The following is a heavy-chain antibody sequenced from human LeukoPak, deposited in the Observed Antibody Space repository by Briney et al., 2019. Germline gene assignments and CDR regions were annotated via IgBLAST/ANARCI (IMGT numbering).Heavy chain of an antibody. CDR3: AKGSPTDDIVVVPAAINY. D-gene: IGHD2-2*02. V-gene: IGHV3-23*01. CDR1: GFTFSSYS. CDR2: ISGSGGST. Sequence: PGGSLRLSCAASGFTFSSYSMNWVRQAPGKGLEWVSAISGSGGSTYYADSVKGRFTISRDNSKNTLYLQMNSLRAEDTAVYYCAKGSPTDDIVVVPAAINYWGQGTLVTVSS. J-gene: IGHJ4*02.